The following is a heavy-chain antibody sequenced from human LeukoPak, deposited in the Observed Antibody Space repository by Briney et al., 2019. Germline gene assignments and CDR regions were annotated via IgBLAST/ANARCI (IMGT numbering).Heavy chain of an antibody. V-gene: IGHV1-46*01. CDR1: GYTFTSYY. CDR2: INPSGGST. CDR3: ARGRYSTSSERGYFQH. J-gene: IGHJ1*01. D-gene: IGHD6-6*01. Sequence: ASAKVSCKASGYTFTSYYMHWVRQAPGQGLEWMGIINPSGGSTSYAQKFQGRVTMTRDTSTSTVYMELSSLTSEDTAVYYCARGRYSTSSERGYFQHWGQGTLVTVSS.